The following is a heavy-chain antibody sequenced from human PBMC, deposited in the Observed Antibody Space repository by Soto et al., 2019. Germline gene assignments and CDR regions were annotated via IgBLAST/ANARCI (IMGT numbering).Heavy chain of an antibody. D-gene: IGHD6-13*01. J-gene: IGHJ1*01. CDR1: GYTFTSYA. V-gene: IGHV1-3*01. Sequence: QVQLVQSGAEVKKPGASVKVSCQASGYTFTSYAMHWVRQAPGQRLEWMGWINAGNGNTKYSQKFQGRVTITRDTSASTAYMELSSLRSEDTAVYYCAREGSWAEYFQHWGQGTLVTVSS. CDR3: AREGSWAEYFQH. CDR2: INAGNGNT.